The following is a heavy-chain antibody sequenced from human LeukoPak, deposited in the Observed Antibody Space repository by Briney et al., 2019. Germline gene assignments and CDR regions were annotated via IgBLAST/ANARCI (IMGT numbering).Heavy chain of an antibody. Sequence: GESLRLSCAASGFTFGSYAMSWVRQAPGKGLEWVSVITNTGGNAYYADSVKGRFAISRDNSKNTLYLQMNSLRAEDMAVYYCAVTMTGTTRVFDYWGQGTLVTVSS. V-gene: IGHV3-23*01. CDR3: AVTMTGTTRVFDY. CDR2: ITNTGGNA. CDR1: GFTFGSYA. J-gene: IGHJ4*02. D-gene: IGHD1-7*01.